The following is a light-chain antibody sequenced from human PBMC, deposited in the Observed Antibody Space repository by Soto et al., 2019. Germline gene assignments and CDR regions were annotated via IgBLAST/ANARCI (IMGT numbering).Light chain of an antibody. V-gene: IGKV1-33*01. CDR1: QDISNY. CDR2: DAS. Sequence: DIQMTHSPSSLSASVGDRVTITCQASQDISNYLNWYQQKPGKAPKLLIYDASNLETGVPSRFSGSGSGTDFTFTIISLQPEGIATYYCQQYDNLPPYTFGQGTQLEIK. J-gene: IGKJ2*01. CDR3: QQYDNLPPYT.